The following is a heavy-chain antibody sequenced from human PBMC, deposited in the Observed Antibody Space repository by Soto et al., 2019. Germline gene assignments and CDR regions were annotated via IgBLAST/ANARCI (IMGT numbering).Heavy chain of an antibody. Sequence: QPGGSLRLSCAASGFTFSSYGMHWVRQAPGKGLEWVAVISYDGSNKYYADSVKGRFTISRDNSKNTLYLQMNSLRAEDTAVYYCAKPRIRGYVFDYWGQGTLVTVSS. CDR1: GFTFSSYG. CDR2: ISYDGSNK. CDR3: AKPRIRGYVFDY. J-gene: IGHJ4*02. D-gene: IGHD3-10*01. V-gene: IGHV3-30*18.